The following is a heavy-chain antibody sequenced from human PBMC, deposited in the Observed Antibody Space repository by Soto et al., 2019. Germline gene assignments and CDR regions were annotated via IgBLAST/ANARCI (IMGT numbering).Heavy chain of an antibody. J-gene: IGHJ4*02. CDR3: SRLGGWSVDY. Sequence: QVQLQESGPGLVKPSETLSLTCTVSGGSISSYYWSWIRQPPGKGLEWIGYIYYSGSTNYNPSLTSRVTIAVATSKNQFSLRLSSVTAADTAVYYWSRLGGWSVDYWGQGTLVTVSS. CDR1: GGSISSYY. V-gene: IGHV4-59*08. CDR2: IYYSGST. D-gene: IGHD3-16*01.